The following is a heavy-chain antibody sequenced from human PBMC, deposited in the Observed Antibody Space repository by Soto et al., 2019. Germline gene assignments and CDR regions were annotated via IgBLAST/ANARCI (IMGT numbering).Heavy chain of an antibody. CDR1: GGSISSYY. CDR3: ARSQGSGYYYYYGMDV. J-gene: IGHJ6*02. Sequence: KTSETLSLTCTVSGGSISSYYWSWIRQPPGKGLEWIGYIYYSGSTNYNPSLKSRVTISVDTSKNQFSLKLSSVTAADTAVYYCARSQGSGYYYYYGMDVWGQGTTVTVSS. D-gene: IGHD3-10*01. V-gene: IGHV4-59*01. CDR2: IYYSGST.